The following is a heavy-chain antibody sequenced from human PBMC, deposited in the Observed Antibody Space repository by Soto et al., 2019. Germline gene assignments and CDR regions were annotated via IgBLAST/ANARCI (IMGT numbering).Heavy chain of an antibody. J-gene: IGHJ5*02. V-gene: IGHV4-34*01. CDR2: INHSGST. CDR3: ARGGYYDSSGYYWLSP. D-gene: IGHD3-22*01. CDR1: GGSFSGYY. Sequence: SETLSLTCAVYGGSFSGYYWSWIRQPPGKGLEWIGEINHSGSTNYNPSLKSRVTISVDTSKNQFSLKLSSVTAADTAVYYCARGGYYDSSGYYWLSPWGQGTLVTVSS.